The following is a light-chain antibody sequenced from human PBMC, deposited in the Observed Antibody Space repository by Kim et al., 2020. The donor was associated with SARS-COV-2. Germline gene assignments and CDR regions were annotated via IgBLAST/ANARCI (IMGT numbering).Light chain of an antibody. CDR1: ERISSSY. CDR2: GAS. V-gene: IGKV3-20*01. J-gene: IGKJ2*01. CDR3: QQYGNTPPYT. Sequence: EIVLTQSPGTLSLSPGETATLPCRASERISSSYLAWYQQKPGQAPRLLIYGASSRATGIPDRFSGSGSGTDYTLTISTLDPEDFAVYYCQQYGNTPPYTFGQGTKLEIK.